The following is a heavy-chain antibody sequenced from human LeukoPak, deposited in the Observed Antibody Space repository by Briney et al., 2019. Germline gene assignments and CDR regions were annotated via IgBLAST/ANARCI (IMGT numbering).Heavy chain of an antibody. CDR3: ARVGYGSGPHDAFDI. D-gene: IGHD3-10*01. J-gene: IGHJ3*02. Sequence: SETLSLTCTVSGGSVSSGSYYWSWIRQPPGKGLEWIGYIYYSGSTNYNPSLKSRVTISVDTSKNQFSLKLSTVTAADTAVYYCARVGYGSGPHDAFDIWGQGTMVTVSS. CDR1: GGSVSSGSYY. CDR2: IYYSGST. V-gene: IGHV4-61*01.